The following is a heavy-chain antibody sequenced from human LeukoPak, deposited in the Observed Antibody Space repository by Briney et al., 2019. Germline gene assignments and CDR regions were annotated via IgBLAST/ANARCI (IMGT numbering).Heavy chain of an antibody. J-gene: IGHJ3*02. Sequence: GGSLRLSCAASGFTFSSYAMHWVRQAPGKGLEWVSAISGSGGSTYYADSVKGRFTISRDNSKNTLYLQMNSLRAEDTAVYYCAKTLVVVIAWDIWGQGTMVTVSS. CDR2: ISGSGGST. D-gene: IGHD2-21*01. CDR1: GFTFSSYA. CDR3: AKTLVVVIAWDI. V-gene: IGHV3-23*01.